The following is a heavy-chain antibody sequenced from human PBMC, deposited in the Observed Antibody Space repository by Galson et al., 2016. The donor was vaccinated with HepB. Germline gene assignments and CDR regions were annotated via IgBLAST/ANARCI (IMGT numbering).Heavy chain of an antibody. CDR2: ISYDGSDK. V-gene: IGHV3-30*03. CDR1: GFFTFSSYG. CDR3: APGSIGAPFDY. D-gene: IGHD3-10*01. J-gene: IGHJ4*02. Sequence: SLRLSCAVSGFFTFSSYGMHWVRQAPGKGLEWVALISYDGSDKYYADSVKGRFTISRDNSKNTLYLQMNSLRAEVTAVYYRAPGSIGAPFDYWGQGTLVTVSS.